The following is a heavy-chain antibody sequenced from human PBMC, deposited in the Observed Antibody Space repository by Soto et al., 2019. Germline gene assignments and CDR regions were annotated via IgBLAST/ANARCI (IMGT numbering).Heavy chain of an antibody. J-gene: IGHJ5*02. CDR3: AGEDGYGYGHNWCDP. CDR1: GGTFSSYA. D-gene: IGHD5-18*01. Sequence: QVQLVQSGAEVKKPGSSVKVSCKASGGTFSSYAISWVRQAPGQGLEWMGGIIPIFGTANYAQKFQRRVTITADESTSTAYMELSGPRSEDTAVYFCAGEDGYGYGHNWCDPWGQGTLVTVSS. CDR2: IIPIFGTA. V-gene: IGHV1-69*12.